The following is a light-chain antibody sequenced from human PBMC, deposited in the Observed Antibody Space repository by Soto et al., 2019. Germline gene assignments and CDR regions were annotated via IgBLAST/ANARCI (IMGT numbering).Light chain of an antibody. V-gene: IGKV3-15*01. CDR1: QSINSN. CDR3: QQYNNWPRRT. Sequence: EVLMMQSPATLSVSPGDRSTLSCMAVQSINSNSAWYQQQPCQAPRLLLYAPSARATGIPARFSGSGSGTEFTLTISGLQSEDFAVYYCQQYNNWPRRTFGQGTKVDIK. J-gene: IGKJ1*01. CDR2: APS.